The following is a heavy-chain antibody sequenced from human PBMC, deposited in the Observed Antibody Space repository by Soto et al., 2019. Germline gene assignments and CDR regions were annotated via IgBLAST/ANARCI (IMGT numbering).Heavy chain of an antibody. V-gene: IGHV3-66*01. D-gene: IGHD2-2*01. Sequence: GGSLRLSCVVSGFTVSSNYMIWVRQAPGKGLEWVSIIYSGGNTNYADSVRGRFTVSRDISKNTLYLQMNGLRDGDTAIYYCARDKALVVPSFVNSDYYYYAMEVWGQGTTVTVSS. J-gene: IGHJ6*02. CDR3: ARDKALVVPSFVNSDYYYYAMEV. CDR1: GFTVSSNY. CDR2: IYSGGNT.